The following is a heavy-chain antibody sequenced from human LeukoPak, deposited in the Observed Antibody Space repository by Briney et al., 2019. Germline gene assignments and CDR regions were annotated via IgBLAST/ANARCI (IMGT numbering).Heavy chain of an antibody. Sequence: ASVKVSCKASGYTFTGYYMHWVRQAPGQGLEWMGWINPNSGGTNYAQKFQGRVTMTRDTSISTAYMELSRLRSDDTAVYYCARGSELQQQIVVEDFDYWGQGTLVTVSS. CDR1: GYTFTGYY. CDR3: ARGSELQQQIVVEDFDY. CDR2: INPNSGGT. J-gene: IGHJ4*02. V-gene: IGHV1-2*02. D-gene: IGHD2-15*01.